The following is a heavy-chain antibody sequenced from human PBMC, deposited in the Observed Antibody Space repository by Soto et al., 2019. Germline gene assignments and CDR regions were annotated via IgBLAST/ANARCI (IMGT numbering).Heavy chain of an antibody. CDR1: GYTFTSYS. V-gene: IGHV1-18*04. Sequence: ASVKVSCKASGYTFTSYSINWVRQAPGQGLEWMGLISGYNGNTNYAQKFQGRVTMTTDTSTSTAYMELRSLRSDDTAVYYCARDERNHLEYWGQGTLVTVSS. CDR3: ARDERNHLEY. CDR2: ISGYNGNT. D-gene: IGHD1-1*01. J-gene: IGHJ4*02.